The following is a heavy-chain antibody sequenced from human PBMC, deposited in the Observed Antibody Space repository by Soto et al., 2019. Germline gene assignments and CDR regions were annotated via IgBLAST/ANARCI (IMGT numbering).Heavy chain of an antibody. CDR2: IDPSDSYT. CDR1: GYSFTSYW. CDR3: ARHFTPYHYYYYGMDV. V-gene: IGHV5-10-1*01. D-gene: IGHD3-3*02. J-gene: IGHJ6*02. Sequence: PGESLKISCKGSGYSFTSYWISWVRQMPGKGLEWMGRIDPSDSYTNYSPSFQGHVTISADKSISTAYLQWSSLKASDTAMYYCARHFTPYHYYYYGMDVWGQGTTVTVSS.